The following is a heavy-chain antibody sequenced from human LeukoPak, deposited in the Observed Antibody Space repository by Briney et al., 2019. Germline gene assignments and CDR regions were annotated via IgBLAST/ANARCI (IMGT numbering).Heavy chain of an antibody. CDR3: AKDTTAWWYHRAYMDV. D-gene: IGHD2-15*01. J-gene: IGHJ6*03. V-gene: IGHV3-23*01. CDR2: ISGSGDTT. CDR1: GFTFSSYA. Sequence: GGSLRLSCAASGFTFSSYAMSWVRQAPGGGLGWVSAISGSGDTTYHADSVKGRFTISRDNSENRLSLQMDSLRAEDTAVYFCAKDTTAWWYHRAYMDVWGKGTTVTVSS.